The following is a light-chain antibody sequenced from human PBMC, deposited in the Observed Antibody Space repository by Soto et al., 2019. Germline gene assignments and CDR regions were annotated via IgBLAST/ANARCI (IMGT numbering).Light chain of an antibody. CDR3: QQRGNWPPLT. CDR1: QSVSSY. CDR2: DAY. Sequence: EIVLTQSPATLSLSPGERATLSCRASQSVSSYLAWYQHKPGQAPRLLIYDAYKRATGIPARFSGSGSGTDFTLTISSLEPEDFAVYYCQQRGNWPPLTFGGGTKVEIK. J-gene: IGKJ4*01. V-gene: IGKV3-11*01.